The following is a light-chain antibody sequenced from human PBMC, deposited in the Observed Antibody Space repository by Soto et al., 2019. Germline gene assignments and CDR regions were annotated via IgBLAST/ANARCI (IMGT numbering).Light chain of an antibody. J-gene: IGLJ1*01. CDR2: EVN. Sequence: SVLTQPPSASGSPGQSVTISCTGTSSDVGGYNYVSWYQQHPGKVPKLLIYEVNKRPSGVPDRFSGSKSGNTASLTVSGLQAEDEADYYCSSYAGSNIDYVFGTGTKVTVL. CDR1: SSDVGGYNY. CDR3: SSYAGSNIDYV. V-gene: IGLV2-8*01.